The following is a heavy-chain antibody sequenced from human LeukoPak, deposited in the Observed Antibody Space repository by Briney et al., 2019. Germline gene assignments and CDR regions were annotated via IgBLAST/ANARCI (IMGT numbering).Heavy chain of an antibody. V-gene: IGHV3-53*01. CDR3: ARFDYLNWFDP. J-gene: IGHJ5*02. Sequence: GGSLRLSCAASGFTFSSYAMSWVRQAPGKGLEWVSVIYSGGSTYYADSVKGRFTISRDNSKNTLYLQMNSLRAEDTAVYYCARFDYLNWFDPWGQGTLVTVSS. D-gene: IGHD3-9*01. CDR2: IYSGGST. CDR1: GFTFSSYA.